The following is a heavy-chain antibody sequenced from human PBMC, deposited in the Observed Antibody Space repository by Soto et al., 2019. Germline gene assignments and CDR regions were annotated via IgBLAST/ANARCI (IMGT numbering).Heavy chain of an antibody. CDR3: ASSPDLYCSSTSCYYYGMDV. V-gene: IGHV3-7*01. CDR1: GFTLRSYW. D-gene: IGHD2-2*01. CDR2: IKTDASEK. J-gene: IGHJ6*02. Sequence: PGGYLRLSCAASGFTLRSYWMSWVRQAPGKGLEWLATIKTDASEKKYVDSVKGRFTVSRDNAKNSLYLQMDSLRAEDTAVYYCASSPDLYCSSTSCYYYGMDVWGQGTTVTVS.